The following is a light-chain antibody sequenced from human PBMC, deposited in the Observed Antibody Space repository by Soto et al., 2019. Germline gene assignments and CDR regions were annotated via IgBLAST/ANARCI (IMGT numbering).Light chain of an antibody. J-gene: IGLJ3*02. V-gene: IGLV1-44*01. CDR2: SDN. Sequence: QSVLTQPPSASGTPGQRVTISCSGSSSNIGSNTVNWYQQLPGTAPKLLIYSDNQRPSGVPDRFSGSKSGTSASLAISGLQSEDEDDYYCAAWDYRLNGSNWVFGGGTKLTVL. CDR1: SSNIGSNT. CDR3: AAWDYRLNGSNWV.